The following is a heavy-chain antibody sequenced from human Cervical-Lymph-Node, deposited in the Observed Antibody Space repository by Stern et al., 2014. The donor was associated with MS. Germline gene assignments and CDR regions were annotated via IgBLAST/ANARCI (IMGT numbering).Heavy chain of an antibody. CDR2: ISGSGGRT. D-gene: IGHD2-2*01. Sequence: EVQLVESGGGLVQPGGSLRLSCAASGFTFSSYAMSWVRQAPGKGLEWVSAISGSGGRTYNSDSVKGRFTISRDNSKNTLFLQMNSLRAEDTAVYYCAKGGIVVVPAAINYYYGMDVWGQGTTVTVSS. J-gene: IGHJ6*02. V-gene: IGHV3-23*04. CDR1: GFTFSSYA. CDR3: AKGGIVVVPAAINYYYGMDV.